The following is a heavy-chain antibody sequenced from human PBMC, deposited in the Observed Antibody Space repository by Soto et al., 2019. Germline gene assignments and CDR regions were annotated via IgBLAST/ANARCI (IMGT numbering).Heavy chain of an antibody. D-gene: IGHD3-22*01. J-gene: IGHJ4*02. Sequence: QVQLVESGGDLVKPGGSLRLSCAASGFPFSDYYMSWIRQAPGKGLEWVSSIGSSSTYTSYADFVKGRFTISRDNAKNSLYLQMNSLRAEDTAVYYCARRRPIGYYNFWGQGTLVTVSA. CDR3: ARRRPIGYYNF. CDR1: GFPFSDYY. V-gene: IGHV3-11*05. CDR2: IGSSSTYT.